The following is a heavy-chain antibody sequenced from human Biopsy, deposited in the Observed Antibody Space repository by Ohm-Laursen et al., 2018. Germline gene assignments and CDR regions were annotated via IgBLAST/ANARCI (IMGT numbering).Heavy chain of an antibody. D-gene: IGHD2-8*01. Sequence: SLRLSCTASGFTFSGFSMNWVRQAPGKGLERVSSICASGNHIYYTDSVKGRFTVSRDNGKNSVYLQMNSLRVEDTAVFYCARNGEAKYCRHGVCPSDFWGQGTLVTVSS. V-gene: IGHV3-21*01. CDR2: ICASGNHI. CDR1: GFTFSGFS. CDR3: ARNGEAKYCRHGVCPSDF. J-gene: IGHJ4*02.